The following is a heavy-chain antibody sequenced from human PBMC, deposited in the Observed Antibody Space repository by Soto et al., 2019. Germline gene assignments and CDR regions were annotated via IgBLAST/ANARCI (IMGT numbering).Heavy chain of an antibody. D-gene: IGHD3-3*01. J-gene: IGHJ6*02. Sequence: PGGSLRLSCAASGFTFSSYAMSWVRQAPGKGLEWVSAISGSGGSTYYADSVKGRFTISRDNSKNTQYLQMNSLRAEATAVYYCAKDLFGGPNYYYYGMDVWGQGTTVTVSS. CDR1: GFTFSSYA. V-gene: IGHV3-23*01. CDR3: AKDLFGGPNYYYYGMDV. CDR2: ISGSGGST.